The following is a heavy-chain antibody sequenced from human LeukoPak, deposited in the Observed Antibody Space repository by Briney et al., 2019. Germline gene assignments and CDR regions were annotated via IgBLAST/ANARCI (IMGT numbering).Heavy chain of an antibody. CDR2: IIPILGIA. D-gene: IGHD3-22*01. V-gene: IGHV1-69*02. J-gene: IGHJ4*02. Sequence: ASVKVSCKPSVGTFCSYTICCVPDAPGQGRECVGRIIPILGIANYAQKFQGRVTITADKSTSTAYMELRSMRSENTAVYYCARLPVSSGYYTTDYWGQGTLVTVSS. CDR3: ARLPVSSGYYTTDY. CDR1: VGTFCSYT.